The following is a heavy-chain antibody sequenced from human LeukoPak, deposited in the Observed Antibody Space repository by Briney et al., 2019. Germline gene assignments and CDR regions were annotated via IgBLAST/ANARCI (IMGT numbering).Heavy chain of an antibody. CDR3: TADGLNYYDSSGYYN. CDR2: IRYDGSNK. D-gene: IGHD3-22*01. J-gene: IGHJ4*02. Sequence: PGGSLRLSCAASGFTFSSYGMHWVRQAPGKGLEWVAFIRYDGSNKYYADSVKGRFTISRDNAKNSLYLQMNSLRAEDTAVYYCTADGLNYYDSSGYYNWGQGTLVTVSS. CDR1: GFTFSSYG. V-gene: IGHV3-30*02.